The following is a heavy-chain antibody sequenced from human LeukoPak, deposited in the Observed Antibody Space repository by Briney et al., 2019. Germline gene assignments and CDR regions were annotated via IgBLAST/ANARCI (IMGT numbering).Heavy chain of an antibody. CDR3: ASNGRYYDILTGYSNDAFDI. J-gene: IGHJ3*02. Sequence: SVKVSCKASGGTFSSYAISWVRQAPGQGLEWMGGIIPIFGTANYAQKFQGRVTITADESTSTAYMELSSLRSEDTAVYYCASNGRYYDILTGYSNDAFDIWGQGTMVTVSS. CDR1: GGTFSSYA. D-gene: IGHD3-9*01. V-gene: IGHV1-69*13. CDR2: IIPIFGTA.